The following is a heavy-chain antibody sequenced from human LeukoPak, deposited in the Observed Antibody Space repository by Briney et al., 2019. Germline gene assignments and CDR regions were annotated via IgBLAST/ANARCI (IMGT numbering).Heavy chain of an antibody. Sequence: SVKVSCKASGGTFSSYAISWVRQAPGQGLEWMGRIIPILGIANYAQKFQGRVTITADKSTSTAYMELSSLRSEDTAVYYCARDTALSNGANWGQGTLVTVSS. CDR3: ARDTALSNGAN. J-gene: IGHJ4*02. CDR2: IIPILGIA. V-gene: IGHV1-69*04. D-gene: IGHD4-11*01. CDR1: GGTFSSYA.